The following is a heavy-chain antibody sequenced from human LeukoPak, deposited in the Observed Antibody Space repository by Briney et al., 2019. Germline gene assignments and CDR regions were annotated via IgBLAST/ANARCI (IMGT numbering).Heavy chain of an antibody. J-gene: IGHJ4*02. D-gene: IGHD3-10*01. V-gene: IGHV3-23*01. CDR1: GLTFTSYA. Sequence: PGGSLRPSCAASGLTFTSYATGGVRQAPGKGLEWVAYISGGGIGTYYADAVKGRFTISRDNSKNMMSVEMHSLRDDDTAVYFCAKGSGSGTRLPSARLDYWGQGTTVTVSS. CDR2: ISGGGIGT. CDR3: AKGSGSGTRLPSARLDY.